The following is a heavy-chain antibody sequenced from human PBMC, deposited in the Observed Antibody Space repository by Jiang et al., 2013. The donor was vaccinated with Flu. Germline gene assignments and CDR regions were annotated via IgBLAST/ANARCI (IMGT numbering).Heavy chain of an antibody. J-gene: IGHJ4*02. CDR1: GSISSYY. Sequence: GSISSYYWSWIRQPPGKGLEWIGYIYYSGSTNYNPSLKSRVTISVDTSKNQFSLKLSSVTAADTAVYYCARGPDQYSSSLGYWGQGTLVTVSS. V-gene: IGHV4-59*12. CDR3: ARGPDQYSSSLGY. CDR2: IYYSGST. D-gene: IGHD6-6*01.